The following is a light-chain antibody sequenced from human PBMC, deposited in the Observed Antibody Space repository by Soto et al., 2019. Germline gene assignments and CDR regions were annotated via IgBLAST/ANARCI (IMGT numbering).Light chain of an antibody. CDR2: DVT. CDR1: SSDVGGYNY. CDR3: SSYTSSNSNV. J-gene: IGLJ1*01. Sequence: QSVLTQPASVSGSPGQSITISCTGTSSDVGGYNYVSWYQQHPVKAPKLMIYDVTNRPSGVSDRFSGSKSGNTASLTISGLQAEDEADYYCSSYTSSNSNVFGTGTKVTVL. V-gene: IGLV2-14*01.